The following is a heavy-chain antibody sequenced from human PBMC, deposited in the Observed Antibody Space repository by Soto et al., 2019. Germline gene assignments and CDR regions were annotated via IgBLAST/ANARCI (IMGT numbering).Heavy chain of an antibody. CDR3: ARAGQYYDSSGDVN. V-gene: IGHV1-18*01. CDR2: ISVYNGNT. J-gene: IGHJ4*02. D-gene: IGHD3-22*01. CDR1: GYSFATSG. Sequence: QVKLVQSGTEVKKPGASLKVSCKASGYSFATSGISWVRQAPGQGLEWMGWISVYNGNTNYDQKLHDRVTMTTDTSTTTAYLELRSLRSDDTAVYYCARAGQYYDSSGDVNWGQGTLVTVSS.